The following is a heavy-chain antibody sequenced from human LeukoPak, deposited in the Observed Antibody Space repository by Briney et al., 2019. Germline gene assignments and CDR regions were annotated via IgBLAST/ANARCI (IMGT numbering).Heavy chain of an antibody. J-gene: IGHJ4*02. V-gene: IGHV3-21*01. Sequence: GGSLRLSCAASGFTFSSYAMTWVRQGPGKGLEWVSSISSSSAYIYYADSVKGRFTISRDNAKNSLYLQMNSLRAEDTAVYYCARLEAAVFDYWGQGTMVTVSS. CDR1: GFTFSSYA. CDR2: ISSSSAYI. D-gene: IGHD6-13*01. CDR3: ARLEAAVFDY.